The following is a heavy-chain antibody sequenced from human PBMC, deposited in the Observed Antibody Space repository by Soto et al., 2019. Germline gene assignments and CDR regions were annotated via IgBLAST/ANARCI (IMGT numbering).Heavy chain of an antibody. Sequence: ENVSLTITFSGGSVSSCSYYWSWIRQPPGKGLEWIGYIYYSGSTNYNPSPKSRVTISVDTSKNQFSLKLSCVTAADTAGYYCTREGRGGSIDLYGGMDCWGKVTKVTV. CDR1: GGSVSSCSYY. J-gene: IGHJ6*04. CDR3: TREGRGGSIDLYGGMDC. CDR2: IYYSGST. D-gene: IGHD3-16*01. V-gene: IGHV4-61*01.